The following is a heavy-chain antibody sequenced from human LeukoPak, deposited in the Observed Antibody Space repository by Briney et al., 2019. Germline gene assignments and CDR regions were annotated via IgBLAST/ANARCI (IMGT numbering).Heavy chain of an antibody. J-gene: IGHJ4*02. CDR1: GGSISSFY. V-gene: IGHV4-59*08. CDR3: ARHSYRRPNFDY. CDR2: IFYTGST. Sequence: PSETLSLTCTVSGGSISSFYWSWIRRPPGKGLEWIGYIFYTGSTNYNPSLKGRVTISVDTSTNQFSLKVGSVTVADTAVYYCARHSYRRPNFDYWGQGTLVTVSS.